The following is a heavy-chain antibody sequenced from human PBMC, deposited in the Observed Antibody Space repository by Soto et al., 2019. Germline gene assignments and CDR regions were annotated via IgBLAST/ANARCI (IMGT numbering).Heavy chain of an antibody. V-gene: IGHV4-59*01. CDR3: ARETYYDFWSGFDY. D-gene: IGHD3-3*01. CDR2: IYYSGST. CDR1: GGSISSYY. Sequence: SETLSLTCTVSGGSISSYYWSWIRQPPGKGLEWIGYIYYSGSTNYNPSLKSRVTISVDTSKNQFSLKLSSVTAADTAVYYCARETYYDFWSGFDYWGQGTLVTVSS. J-gene: IGHJ4*02.